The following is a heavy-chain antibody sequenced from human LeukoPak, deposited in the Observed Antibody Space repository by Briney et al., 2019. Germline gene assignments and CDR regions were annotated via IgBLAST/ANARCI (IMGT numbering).Heavy chain of an antibody. D-gene: IGHD3-16*01. CDR2: IKFDGTLA. CDR1: GFTFSTYW. CDR3: VTGHYDSRMYFDL. J-gene: IGHJ2*01. Sequence: PGGSLRLSCTASGFTFSTYWIHWVRQAPGKGLVLVSQIKFDGTLASYADSVKGRFTISRDNANNTLYLQMNSLGTEDTAVYYCVTGHYDSRMYFDLWGRGTLVTVSS. V-gene: IGHV3-74*01.